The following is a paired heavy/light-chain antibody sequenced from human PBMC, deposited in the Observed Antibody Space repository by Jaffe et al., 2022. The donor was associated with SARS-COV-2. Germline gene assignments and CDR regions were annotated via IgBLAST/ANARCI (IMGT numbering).Light chain of an antibody. Sequence: DIVMTQSPDSLAVSLGERATISCKSSQNVLYSSNNKNYLAWYQQKPGQPPKLLIYWASTRESGVPDRFSGSGSGTDFTLTISSLQAEDVAVYYCQQYYSTPSYTFGQGTKLEIK. CDR3: QQYYSTPSYT. CDR1: QNVLYSSNNKNY. V-gene: IGKV4-1*01. CDR2: WAS. J-gene: IGKJ2*01.
Heavy chain of an antibody. CDR3: ARGPASGAFDI. Sequence: QVQLVESGGGVVQPGRSLRLSCAASGFTFSSYAIHWVRQAPGKGLEWVADISSDGSDKDYADSVKGRFTVSRDNSKNTLYLQMNSLRAEDTAVYYCARGPASGAFDIWGQGTMVTVSS. CDR2: ISSDGSDK. D-gene: IGHD3-10*01. J-gene: IGHJ3*02. CDR1: GFTFSSYA. V-gene: IGHV3-30*04.